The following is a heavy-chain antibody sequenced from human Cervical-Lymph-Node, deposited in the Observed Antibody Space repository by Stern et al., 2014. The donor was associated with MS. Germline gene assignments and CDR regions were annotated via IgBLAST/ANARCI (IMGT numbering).Heavy chain of an antibody. Sequence: QVQLVQSGAEVKKPGSSVKVSCHTSGGTFNVYAINWLRQAPGQGLEWMGGIIPIIGIANYAQKFQGRVTITADDSTRTSSMQLSSLTSNDTAVYYCARDGRHTNNYGLDVWGQGTTVTVSS. V-gene: IGHV1-69*01. CDR2: IIPIIGIA. CDR1: GGTFNVYA. CDR3: ARDGRHTNNYGLDV. J-gene: IGHJ6*02.